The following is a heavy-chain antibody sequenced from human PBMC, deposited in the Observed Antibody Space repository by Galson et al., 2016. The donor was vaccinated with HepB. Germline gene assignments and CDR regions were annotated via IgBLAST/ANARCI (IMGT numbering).Heavy chain of an antibody. CDR3: AITSSGLFYFDY. J-gene: IGHJ4*02. Sequence: SVKVSCKASGGTFSTHAISWVRQAPGQGLEWMGGIIPMFGTPKYAQNFQGRVTIAADASTSTAYLDLRSLRSADTAMYYCAITSSGLFYFDYWGQGTLVTVSS. CDR2: IIPMFGTP. V-gene: IGHV1-69*13. CDR1: GGTFSTHA. D-gene: IGHD6-19*01.